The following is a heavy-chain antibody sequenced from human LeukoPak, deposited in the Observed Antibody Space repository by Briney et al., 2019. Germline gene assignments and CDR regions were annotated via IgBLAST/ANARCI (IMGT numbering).Heavy chain of an antibody. Sequence: ASVSVSCKASRYTFSNYDINWVPQAPGQGLEWMGWMSPNSGNTGYAQKFQGRVTMTRNTSISTAYMELTSLRSEDTAVYSCVGGAPNWGFDYWGQGTLVTVSS. CDR1: RYTFSNYD. V-gene: IGHV1-8*01. D-gene: IGHD7-27*01. CDR3: VGGAPNWGFDY. J-gene: IGHJ4*02. CDR2: MSPNSGNT.